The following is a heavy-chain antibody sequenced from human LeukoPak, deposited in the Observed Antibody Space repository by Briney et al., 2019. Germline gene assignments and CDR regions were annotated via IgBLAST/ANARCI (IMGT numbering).Heavy chain of an antibody. CDR2: ISSISSNI. J-gene: IGHJ4*02. V-gene: IGHV3-48*01. CDR1: GFTFSSYS. Sequence: PGGSLRLSCAASGFTFSSYSMNWVRQAPGKGLEWVSYISSISSNIYYADSVKGRFTISRDNAKNSLYLQMNSLRAEDTAVYYCARDQGNYYGSGSYDYWGQGTLVTVSS. D-gene: IGHD3-10*01. CDR3: ARDQGNYYGSGSYDY.